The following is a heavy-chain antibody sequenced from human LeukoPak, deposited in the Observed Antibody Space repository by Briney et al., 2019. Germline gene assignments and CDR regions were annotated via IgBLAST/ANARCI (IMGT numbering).Heavy chain of an antibody. Sequence: GGSLRLSCAASGFTFSSYGMHWVRQAPGKGLEWVAFIRYDGSNKYYADSVKGRFTISRDNSKNTLYLQTNSLRAEDTAVYYCAKEFYYDSSGRRPFDYWGQGTLVTVSS. V-gene: IGHV3-30*02. D-gene: IGHD3-22*01. CDR3: AKEFYYDSSGRRPFDY. J-gene: IGHJ4*02. CDR1: GFTFSSYG. CDR2: IRYDGSNK.